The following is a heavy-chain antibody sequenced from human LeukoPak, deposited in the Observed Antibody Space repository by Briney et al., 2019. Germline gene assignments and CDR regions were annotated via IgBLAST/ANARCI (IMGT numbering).Heavy chain of an antibody. V-gene: IGHV1-2*02. CDR1: GYTFTGYY. CDR3: ARDLGMAPQKGSFDY. Sequence: GASVKVSCKASGYTFTGYYMHWVRQAPGQGLEWMGWINPNGGGTNYAQKFQGRVTMTRDTSISTAYMELSRLRSDDTAVYYCARDLGMAPQKGSFDYWGQGTLVTVSS. CDR2: INPNGGGT. J-gene: IGHJ4*02. D-gene: IGHD5-24*01.